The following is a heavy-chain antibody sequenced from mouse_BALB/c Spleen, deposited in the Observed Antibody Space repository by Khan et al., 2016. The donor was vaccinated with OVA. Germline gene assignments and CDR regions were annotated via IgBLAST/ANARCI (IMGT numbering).Heavy chain of an antibody. J-gene: IGHJ3*01. V-gene: IGHV14-1*02. CDR1: GFNIKDYY. CDR3: VRMGYGNYWFAY. D-gene: IGHD2-1*01. CDR2: LDPENGNT. Sequence: VQLQQSGAELVRPGALVKLSCKASGFNIKDYYMVWVKQRPEQGLEWIGWLDPENGNTVYDPKFQAKASITADTSSNTAYLQLSSLTSEDTAVYYCVRMGYGNYWFAYWGQGTLVTVSA.